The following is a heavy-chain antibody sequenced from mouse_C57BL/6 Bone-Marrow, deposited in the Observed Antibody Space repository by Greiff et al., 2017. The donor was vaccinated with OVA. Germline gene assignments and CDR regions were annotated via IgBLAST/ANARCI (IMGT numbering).Heavy chain of an antibody. Sequence: VQLQQSGTVLARPGASVKMSCKTSGYTFTSYWMHWVKQRPGPGLEWIGAIYPGNSGTSYNQKFKGKAKLTAVTPASTAYMERSSLTNEGAAVYYCTLDEPFAYWGQGTLVTVSA. V-gene: IGHV1-5*01. CDR2: IYPGNSGT. CDR1: GYTFTSYW. J-gene: IGHJ3*01. CDR3: TLDEPFAY.